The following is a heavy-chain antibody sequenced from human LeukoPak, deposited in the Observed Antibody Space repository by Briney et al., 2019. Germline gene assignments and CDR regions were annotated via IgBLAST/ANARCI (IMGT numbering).Heavy chain of an antibody. CDR3: ARGDRSSWFWFDP. Sequence: SETLSLTCTVSGGSISTYYWSWIRQPPGKGLEWIGYVHYSGTTNYNPSLKSRVTVSVDTCKNQFSLELTSASAADRAVYYCARGDRSSWFWFDPWGQGTLVTVSS. J-gene: IGHJ5*02. D-gene: IGHD6-13*01. V-gene: IGHV4-59*01. CDR1: GGSISTYY. CDR2: VHYSGTT.